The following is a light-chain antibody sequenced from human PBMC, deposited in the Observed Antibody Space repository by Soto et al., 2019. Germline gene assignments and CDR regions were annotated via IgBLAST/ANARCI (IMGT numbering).Light chain of an antibody. Sequence: QSVLTQPASVSGSPGQSITISCTGTSSDVGGYNYVSWYQHHPGKAPKLIIYDVSNRPSGVSIRFSGSKSDNTASLTISGLQPEDETDYHCSSYTTSNTRQIVFGTGTKATXL. J-gene: IGLJ1*01. CDR2: DVS. CDR3: SSYTTSNTRQIV. CDR1: SSDVGGYNY. V-gene: IGLV2-14*03.